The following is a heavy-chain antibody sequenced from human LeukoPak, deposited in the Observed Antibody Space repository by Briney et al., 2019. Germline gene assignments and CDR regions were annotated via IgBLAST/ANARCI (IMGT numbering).Heavy chain of an antibody. Sequence: SGGSLRLSCAASGFTFSSHSMNWVRQAPGKGLEWVSSISSGSSYIYYADSVKGRFTISRDNAKNSLYLQMNSLRAEDTAVYYCAKVHDSSWYSYYYYGMDVWGQGTTVTVSS. CDR1: GFTFSSHS. J-gene: IGHJ6*02. D-gene: IGHD6-13*01. V-gene: IGHV3-21*01. CDR2: ISSGSSYI. CDR3: AKVHDSSWYSYYYYGMDV.